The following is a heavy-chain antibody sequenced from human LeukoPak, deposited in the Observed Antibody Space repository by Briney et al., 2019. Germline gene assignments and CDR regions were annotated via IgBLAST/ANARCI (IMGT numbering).Heavy chain of an antibody. D-gene: IGHD2-21*02. J-gene: IGHJ6*03. CDR2: INPSGGST. V-gene: IGHV1-46*03. Sequence: GASVKVSCKASGYTLTSNYIHWVRQAPGQGLEWMGIINPSGGSTTYAQKFQGGVTMTRDTSTSTVYMELTSLRSEDTAVYYCAKGRSDFFAYYYYLDVWGKGTTVTVSS. CDR1: GYTLTSNY. CDR3: AKGRSDFFAYYYYLDV.